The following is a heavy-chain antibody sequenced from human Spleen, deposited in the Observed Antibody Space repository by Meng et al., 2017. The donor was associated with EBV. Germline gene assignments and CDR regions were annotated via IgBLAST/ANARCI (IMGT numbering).Heavy chain of an antibody. V-gene: IGHV1-2*06. CDR3: ARAGEYRSGCYWPY. Sequence: QFVQSGGEVYKPVSLGKVFWKTSGGTFMSDGISWVRQGPGQVLEWLGRINPDRGGTNYAQKCQGRVTMTRETSLSAAYMELNSLRSHDTAVYYCARAGEYRSGCYWPYWGQGTLVTVSS. CDR2: INPDRGGT. D-gene: IGHD6-19*01. CDR1: GGTFMSDG. J-gene: IGHJ4*02.